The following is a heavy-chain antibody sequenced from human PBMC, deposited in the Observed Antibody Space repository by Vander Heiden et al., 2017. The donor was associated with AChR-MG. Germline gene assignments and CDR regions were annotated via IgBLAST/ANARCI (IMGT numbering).Heavy chain of an antibody. CDR2: IRSKAYGGTT. V-gene: IGHV3-49*05. CDR1: GLPLGDSA. Sequence: EVQLVESGGGLVKPGRSLRLSCTASGLPLGDSAMGWFRQAPGKGWEWVGFIRSKAYGGTTEYAASVKGRFTISRDDSKSIAYLQMNSLKTEDTAVYYCTRDSNMGVAVAGPDYWGQGTLVTVSS. D-gene: IGHD6-19*01. J-gene: IGHJ4*02. CDR3: TRDSNMGVAVAGPDY.